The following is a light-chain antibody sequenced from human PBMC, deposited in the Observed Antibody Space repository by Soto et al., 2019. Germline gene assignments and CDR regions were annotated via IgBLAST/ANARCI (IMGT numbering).Light chain of an antibody. CDR2: EVS. V-gene: IGLV2-14*01. Sequence: QSALTQPASVSGSPGQSITISCTGTSSDVGAYGYVSWYQQHPGKAPKLMIYEVSYRPSGVSNRFSGSKSGNAASLTISGLQAEDEADYYCSSYTTSSPVVFGGGTKLTVL. J-gene: IGLJ2*01. CDR1: SSDVGAYGY. CDR3: SSYTTSSPVV.